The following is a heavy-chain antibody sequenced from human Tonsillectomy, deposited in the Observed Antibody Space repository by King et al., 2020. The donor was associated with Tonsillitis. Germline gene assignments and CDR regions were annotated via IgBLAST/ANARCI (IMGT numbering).Heavy chain of an antibody. CDR1: GYTFTGYY. CDR2: INPNSGGT. V-gene: IGHV1-2*04. CDR3: ARGPPHTIVGVVIPSGDAFDI. J-gene: IGHJ3*02. Sequence: HVQLVESGAEVKKPGASVKVSCKASGYTFTGYYMHWVRQAPGQGLEWMGWINPNSGGTNYAQKFQGWVTMTRDTSISTAYMELSRLRSDDTAVYYCARGPPHTIVGVVIPSGDAFDIWGQGTMVTVSS. D-gene: IGHD3-3*01.